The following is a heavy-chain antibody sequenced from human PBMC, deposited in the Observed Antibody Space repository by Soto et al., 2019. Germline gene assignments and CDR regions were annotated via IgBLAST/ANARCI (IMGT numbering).Heavy chain of an antibody. D-gene: IGHD4-4*01. Sequence: VQVVESGGGVVQPGRSLRLSCAASGFDFSSYAVHWVRQAPGKGLEWVALISYDGRSRYYADSVKGRFTISRDNSNNTMYVLMNSLRDEDTAVYYCALRMITVSGDYYYGMDVWGQGTTVTVSS. CDR2: ISYDGRSR. J-gene: IGHJ6*02. V-gene: IGHV3-30*04. CDR3: ALRMITVSGDYYYGMDV. CDR1: GFDFSSYA.